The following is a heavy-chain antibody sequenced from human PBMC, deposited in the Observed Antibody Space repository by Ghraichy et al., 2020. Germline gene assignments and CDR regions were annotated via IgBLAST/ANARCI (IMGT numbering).Heavy chain of an antibody. CDR2: ISASGATT. CDR3: ARIEESNSDRAIDY. CDR1: GFTFSTYQ. J-gene: IGHJ4*02. D-gene: IGHD4-11*01. Sequence: LTCAASGFTFSTYQMNWVRQAPGKGLEWISFISASGATTYYAESVKGRFTISRDIAKNSLYLQMNSLRAEDTVVYYCARIEESNSDRAIDYWGQGTLVTVSS. V-gene: IGHV3-48*03.